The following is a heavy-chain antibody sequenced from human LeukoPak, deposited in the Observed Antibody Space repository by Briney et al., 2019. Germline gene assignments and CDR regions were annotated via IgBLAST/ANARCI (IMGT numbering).Heavy chain of an antibody. CDR1: GYTFTSYG. Sequence: ASVRVSCKASGYTFTSYGISWVRQAPGQGLEWMGWISAYNGNTNYAQKLQGRVTMTTDTSTSTAYMELRSLKSEDTAVYYCATDLVATITSLTRPVYWGQGSLVAIFS. V-gene: IGHV1-18*01. CDR3: ATDLVATITSLTRPVY. J-gene: IGHJ4*02. CDR2: ISAYNGNT. D-gene: IGHD5-12*01.